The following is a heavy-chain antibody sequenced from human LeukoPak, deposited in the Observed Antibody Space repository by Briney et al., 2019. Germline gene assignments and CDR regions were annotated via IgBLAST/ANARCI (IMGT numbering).Heavy chain of an antibody. Sequence: GGTLRLSCAASGFTFSSYGMNWVRQAPGKGLEWVANIKQDGSEKYYVDSVKGRFTISRDNAKNSLYLQMNSLRAEDTAVYYCARDRRYYDILTGDQFDYWGQGTLVTVSS. V-gene: IGHV3-7*01. CDR1: GFTFSSYG. D-gene: IGHD3-9*01. CDR2: IKQDGSEK. CDR3: ARDRRYYDILTGDQFDY. J-gene: IGHJ4*02.